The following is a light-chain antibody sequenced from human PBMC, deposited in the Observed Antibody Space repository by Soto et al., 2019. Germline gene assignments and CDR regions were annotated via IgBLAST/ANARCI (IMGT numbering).Light chain of an antibody. CDR1: SSDVGGYNY. J-gene: IGLJ1*01. CDR3: SSYTRSSTLV. V-gene: IGLV2-14*01. Sequence: QSALTQPASVSGSPGQSITISCTGTSSDVGGYNYVSWYQQHPGKAPKLMIYEVTNRPSGVSNRFSGSKSGNTASLTISGLQAEDEADYHCSSYTRSSTLVFGTGTKVTVL. CDR2: EVT.